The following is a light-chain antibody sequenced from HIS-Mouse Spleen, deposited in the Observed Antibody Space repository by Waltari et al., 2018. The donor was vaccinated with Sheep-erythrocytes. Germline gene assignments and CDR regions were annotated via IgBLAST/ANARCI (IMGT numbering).Light chain of an antibody. Sequence: QSALTQPRSVSGSPGQPVTISCTGTSSDVGGYNYVSWYQQHPGKAPKLMIYEVSNRPSGVSNRFSGSKSGNTASLTISGLQAEDEADYYCSSYTSSSTQVFGGGTKLTVL. J-gene: IGLJ2*01. CDR2: EVS. CDR3: SSYTSSSTQV. V-gene: IGLV2-14*01. CDR1: SSDVGGYNY.